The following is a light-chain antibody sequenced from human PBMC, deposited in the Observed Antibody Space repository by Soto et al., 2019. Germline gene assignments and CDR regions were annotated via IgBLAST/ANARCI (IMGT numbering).Light chain of an antibody. CDR1: QSISSN. CDR2: GAS. V-gene: IGKV3-15*01. J-gene: IGKJ1*01. Sequence: EIVMTQSPATLSVSPGETATLSCRASQSISSNLVWYQQKPGQAPRLLIYGASTRATGIPARFSGGXXXTXXTLTISSLQSEDFAVYYCQQYNKLRTFGQGTKLEIK. CDR3: QQYNKLRT.